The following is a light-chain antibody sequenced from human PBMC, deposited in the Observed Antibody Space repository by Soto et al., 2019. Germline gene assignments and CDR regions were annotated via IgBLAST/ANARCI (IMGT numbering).Light chain of an antibody. Sequence: QSVLTQPASVSGSPGQSITISCTGTRNDVGDYNFVSWYQQHPGKAPKVMIYDVIKRPSGVSNRFSGSKSGNTASLTISRLQAEDEADYYCSSYTGSSTYVFGTGTKVTVL. CDR3: SSYTGSSTYV. J-gene: IGLJ1*01. V-gene: IGLV2-14*03. CDR1: RNDVGDYNF. CDR2: DVI.